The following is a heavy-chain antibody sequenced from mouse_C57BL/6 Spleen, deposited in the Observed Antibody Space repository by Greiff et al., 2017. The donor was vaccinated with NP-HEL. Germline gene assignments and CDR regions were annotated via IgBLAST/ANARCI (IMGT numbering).Heavy chain of an antibody. J-gene: IGHJ4*01. Sequence: QVQLQQPGAELVKPGASVKLSCKASGYTFTSYWMQWVKQRPGQGLEWIGEIDPSDSYTNYNQKFKGKATLTVATSSSTAYMQLSSLTSEDSAVYYCAIKEDVYYGNYRGSYYWGQGTSVTVSS. CDR1: GYTFTSYW. D-gene: IGHD2-1*01. CDR2: IDPSDSYT. V-gene: IGHV1-50*01. CDR3: AIKEDVYYGNYRGSYY.